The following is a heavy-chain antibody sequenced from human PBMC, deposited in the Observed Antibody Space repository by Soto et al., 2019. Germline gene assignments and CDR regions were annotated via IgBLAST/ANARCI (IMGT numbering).Heavy chain of an antibody. Sequence: ISRGDYYCSWIRQPPGKGLEWIGYIYYSGSTYYNPSLKSRVTISVDTSKNQFSLKLSSVTAADTAVYYCARGSVGYDFWSGYSGFWFDPWGQGTLVTV. V-gene: IGHV4-30-4*01. J-gene: IGHJ5*02. CDR3: ARGSVGYDFWSGYSGFWFDP. CDR1: ISRGDYY. D-gene: IGHD3-3*01. CDR2: IYYSGST.